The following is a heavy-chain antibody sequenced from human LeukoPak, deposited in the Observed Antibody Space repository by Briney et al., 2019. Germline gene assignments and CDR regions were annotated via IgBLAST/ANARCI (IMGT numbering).Heavy chain of an antibody. V-gene: IGHV3-7*01. CDR1: GFTFSDYW. CDR2: MRQDAKSE. J-gene: IGHJ5*02. D-gene: IGHD4-17*01. Sequence: PGGSLRLSCVASGFTFSDYWMAWVRQAPGKGLEWVATMRQDAKSEYYADSVKGRFTVSRDNAYNSFYLHMNSLRAEDTAVYYCARSPLTTVTTNWFDPWGQGTLVTVSS. CDR3: ARSPLTTVTTNWFDP.